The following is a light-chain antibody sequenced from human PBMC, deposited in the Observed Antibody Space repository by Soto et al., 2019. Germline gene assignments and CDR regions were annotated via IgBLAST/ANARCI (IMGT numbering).Light chain of an antibody. CDR1: SSNIGSNY. J-gene: IGLJ2*01. Sequence: QSVLTQPPSASGTPGQRVTIPCSGSSSNIGSNYVYWYQQLPGTAPKLHIYRNNQRPSGVPDRFSGSKSGTSASLAISGLRSEDEADYYCAAWDDSLSVHVVFGGVTKLTVL. CDR2: RNN. CDR3: AAWDDSLSVHVV. V-gene: IGLV1-47*01.